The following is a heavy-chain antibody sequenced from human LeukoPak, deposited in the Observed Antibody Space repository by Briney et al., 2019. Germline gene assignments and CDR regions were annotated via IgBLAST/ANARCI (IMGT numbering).Heavy chain of an antibody. Sequence: GGSLRLSCAASGFTVSRNYMSWVRQAPGKGLEWVAGIGGVGDRTHYADSVKGRFTISRDNSKDTLFLQMNSLKADDTAVYYCAKASRQAAVASPLDYWGQGSLVTVSS. CDR3: AKASRQAAVASPLDY. J-gene: IGHJ4*02. D-gene: IGHD6-19*01. CDR2: IGGVGDRT. V-gene: IGHV3-23*01. CDR1: GFTVSRNY.